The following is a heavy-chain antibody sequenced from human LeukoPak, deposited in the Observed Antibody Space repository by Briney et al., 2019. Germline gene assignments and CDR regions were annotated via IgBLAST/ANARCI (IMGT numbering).Heavy chain of an antibody. D-gene: IGHD2-2*01. CDR3: AKGKDIVVVPAAMPTWFDP. CDR2: IIPIFGTA. V-gene: IGHV1-69*05. Sequence: ASVKVSCKASGGTFSSYAISWVRQAPGQGLEWMGGIIPIFGTANYAQKFQGRVTITTDESTSTAYMELSNLRSEDTAVYYCAKGKDIVVVPAAMPTWFDPWGQGTLVTVSS. CDR1: GGTFSSYA. J-gene: IGHJ5*02.